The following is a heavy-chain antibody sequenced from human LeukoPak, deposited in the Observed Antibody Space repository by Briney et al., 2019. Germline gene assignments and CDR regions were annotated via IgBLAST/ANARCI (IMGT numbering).Heavy chain of an antibody. CDR3: ARGGSGSSVGLYYYYIDV. D-gene: IGHD1-26*01. Sequence: SQTPSLSRTVSGGSLTSYYWSWIRHPPGKGLEWIGYIYYSGSTNYNPSLKSRVTISVDTSKNQFSLKLSAVAAADTAVYCCARGGSGSSVGLYYYYIDVWGKETTVTVSS. J-gene: IGHJ6*03. V-gene: IGHV4-59*08. CDR1: GGSLTSYY. CDR2: IYYSGST.